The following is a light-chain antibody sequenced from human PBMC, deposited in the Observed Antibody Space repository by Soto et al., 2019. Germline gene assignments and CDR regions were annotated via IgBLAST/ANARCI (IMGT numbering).Light chain of an antibody. CDR3: QQRSNWPIT. CDR2: DAS. V-gene: IGKV3-11*01. Sequence: EIMLTQSPGTLSLSPGERATLTCRASQSVSSYLAWYQQKPGQAPRLLIYDASNRATGIPARFSGSGSGTDFTLTISSLEPEDFAVYYCQQRSNWPITFGQGTRLEI. J-gene: IGKJ5*01. CDR1: QSVSSY.